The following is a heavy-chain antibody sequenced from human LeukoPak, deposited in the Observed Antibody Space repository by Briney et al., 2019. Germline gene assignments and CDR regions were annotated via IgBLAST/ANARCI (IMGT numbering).Heavy chain of an antibody. V-gene: IGHV3-48*01. CDR2: ISSSSSTI. D-gene: IGHD6-19*01. CDR1: GFTFSSYS. J-gene: IGHJ3*02. Sequence: GGSLRLSCAASGFTFSSYSMNWVRQAPGKGLEWVSYISSSSSTIYYADSVKGRFTISRDNAKNSLYLQMNSLRAEDTAVYYCARVGQWLAHDAFDIWGQGTMVTVSS. CDR3: ARVGQWLAHDAFDI.